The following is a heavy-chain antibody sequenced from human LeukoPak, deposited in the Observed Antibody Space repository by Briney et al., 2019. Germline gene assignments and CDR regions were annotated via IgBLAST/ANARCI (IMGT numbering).Heavy chain of an antibody. CDR3: ARCSGDCYYGFDI. J-gene: IGHJ3*02. CDR2: IHASGNT. Sequence: GGSLRLSCATSGFLVSSDYMSWVRQAPGKGLECVSLIHASGNTYFPDSVKGRFTVSRDNSKNTLYLQMNSLRAEDTAVYYCARCSGDCYYGFDIWGQGTMVTVSS. D-gene: IGHD2-21*02. CDR1: GFLVSSDY. V-gene: IGHV3-53*01.